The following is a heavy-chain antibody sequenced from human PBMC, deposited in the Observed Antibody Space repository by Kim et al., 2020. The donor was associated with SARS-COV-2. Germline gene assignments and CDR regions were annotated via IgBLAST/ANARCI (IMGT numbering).Heavy chain of an antibody. CDR2: GEST. D-gene: IGHD7-27*01. CDR3: VRGGLLGY. J-gene: IGHJ4*02. Sequence: GESTSSAQKFQGRVTMTRETSTSTVYMELSSLRSEDTAVYYCVRGGLLGYWGQGTLVTVSS. V-gene: IGHV1-46*01.